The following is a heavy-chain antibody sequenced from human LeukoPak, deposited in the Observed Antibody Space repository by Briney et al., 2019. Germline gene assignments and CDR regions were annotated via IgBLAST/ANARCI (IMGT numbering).Heavy chain of an antibody. CDR1: GFTFSSYS. CDR2: ISSSSSTI. V-gene: IGHV3-48*04. D-gene: IGHD3-22*01. CDR3: ARVFGYYYDSSGALNS. Sequence: GGSLRLSCAASGFTFSSYSMNWVRRAPGKGLEGVSYISSSSSTIYYADSVKGRFTISRDNAKNSLYLQMNSLRAEDTAVYYCARVFGYYYDSSGALNSWGQGTLVTVSS. J-gene: IGHJ4*02.